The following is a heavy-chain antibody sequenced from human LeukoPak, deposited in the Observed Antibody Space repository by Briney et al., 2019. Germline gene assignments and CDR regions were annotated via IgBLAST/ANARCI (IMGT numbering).Heavy chain of an antibody. CDR2: SDPEDGET. J-gene: IGHJ5*02. CDR3: ATVVGRNDWFDP. Sequence: GASVKVSCKVSGYTLTELSMHWVRQAPGKGLEWMGGSDPEDGETIYAQKFQGRVTMTEDTSTDTAYMELSSLRSEDTAVYYCATVVGRNDWFDPWGQGTLVTVSS. CDR1: GYTLTELS. V-gene: IGHV1-24*01. D-gene: IGHD1-1*01.